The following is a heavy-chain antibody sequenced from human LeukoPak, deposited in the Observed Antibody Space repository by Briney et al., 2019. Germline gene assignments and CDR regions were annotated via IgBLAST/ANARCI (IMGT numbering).Heavy chain of an antibody. J-gene: IGHJ3*02. CDR1: GFTVSSNY. D-gene: IGHD6-19*01. Sequence: PGGSLRLSCAASGFTVSSNYMSWVRQAPGKGLEWVSVIYSGGSTYYADSVKGRITISRHNSKNTLYLQMNSLRAEDTAVYYCCLKPGIAVAGTLRTFDIWGQGTMVTVSS. CDR3: CLKPGIAVAGTLRTFDI. V-gene: IGHV3-53*04. CDR2: IYSGGST.